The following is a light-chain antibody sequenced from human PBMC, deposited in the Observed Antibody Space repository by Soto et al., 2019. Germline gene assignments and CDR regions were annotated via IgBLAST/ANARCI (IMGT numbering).Light chain of an antibody. CDR3: QQRSNWPIT. Sequence: EIVLTQSPATLSLSPGERATLSCRASQSVSSYLGWYQQKPGQAPRLLIYEASNRATGIPDRFSGSGSGTDFTLTICSLEPEDFAVYFCQQRSNWPITLARGTNVDS. V-gene: IGKV3-11*01. J-gene: IGKJ3*01. CDR2: EAS. CDR1: QSVSSY.